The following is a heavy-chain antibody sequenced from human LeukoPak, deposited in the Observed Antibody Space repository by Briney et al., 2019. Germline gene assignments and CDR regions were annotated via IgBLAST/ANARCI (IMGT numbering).Heavy chain of an antibody. CDR3: ARVQNYDYVWGSYRPNWFDP. CDR2: INHSGST. J-gene: IGHJ5*02. Sequence: SETLSLTCAVYGGSFSGYYWSWIRQHPGKGLEWIGEINHSGSTNYNPSLKSRVTISVDTSKNQFSLKLSSVTAADTAVYYCARVQNYDYVWGSYRPNWFDPWGQGTLVTVSS. V-gene: IGHV4-34*01. D-gene: IGHD3-16*02. CDR1: GGSFSGYY.